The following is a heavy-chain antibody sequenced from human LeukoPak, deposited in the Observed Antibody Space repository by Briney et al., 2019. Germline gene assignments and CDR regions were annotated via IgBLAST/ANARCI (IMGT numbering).Heavy chain of an antibody. Sequence: SETLSLTCTVSGGSISSGSYYWSWIRQPAGKGLEWIGRIYTSGSTNYNPSLKSRVTISVDTSKNQFSLKLSSVTAADTAVYYCARGVRDSSGYYPFDYWGQGTLVTVSS. V-gene: IGHV4-61*02. D-gene: IGHD3-22*01. CDR3: ARGVRDSSGYYPFDY. J-gene: IGHJ4*02. CDR1: GGSISSGSYY. CDR2: IYTSGST.